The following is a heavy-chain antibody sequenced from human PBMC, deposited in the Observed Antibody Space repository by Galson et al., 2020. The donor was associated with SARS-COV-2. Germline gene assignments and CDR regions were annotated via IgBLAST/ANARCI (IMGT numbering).Heavy chain of an antibody. D-gene: IGHD6-13*01. V-gene: IGHV4-34*01. Sequence: SETLSLTCAVYGGSFSGYYWSWIRQPPGKGLEWIGEINHSGSTNYNPSLKSRVTISVDTSKNQFSLKLSSVTAADTAVYYCARGRTQQLVLRPSYYYYYMDVWGKGTTVTVSS. CDR1: GGSFSGYY. CDR3: ARGRTQQLVLRPSYYYYYMDV. CDR2: INHSGST. J-gene: IGHJ6*03.